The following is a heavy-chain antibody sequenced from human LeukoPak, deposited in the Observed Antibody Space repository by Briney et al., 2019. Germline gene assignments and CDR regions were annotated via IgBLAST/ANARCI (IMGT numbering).Heavy chain of an antibody. CDR2: SNK. D-gene: IGHD2-15*01. J-gene: IGHJ4*02. Sequence: SNKHYADSVSGRFTISRDNSGNTLYLHMNSLRTEDTAVYYCAKKWEYCTSAGCYSGLLDFWGQGTLVTVSS. V-gene: IGHV3-30*02. CDR3: AKKWEYCTSAGCYSGLLDF.